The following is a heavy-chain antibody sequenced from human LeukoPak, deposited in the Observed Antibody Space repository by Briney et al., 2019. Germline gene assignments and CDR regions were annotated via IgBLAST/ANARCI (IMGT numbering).Heavy chain of an antibody. CDR2: MNPNSGNT. V-gene: IGHV1-8*01. J-gene: IGHJ4*02. Sequence: EASVKVSCKASGYTFTSYDINWVRQATGQGLEWMGWMNPNSGNTGYAQKFQGRVTMTRNTSISTAYMELSSLRSEDTAVYYCAIRTPVDIVATLGERVKKGLDYWGQGTLVTVSS. CDR3: AIRTPVDIVATLGERVKKGLDY. CDR1: GYTFTSYD. D-gene: IGHD5-12*01.